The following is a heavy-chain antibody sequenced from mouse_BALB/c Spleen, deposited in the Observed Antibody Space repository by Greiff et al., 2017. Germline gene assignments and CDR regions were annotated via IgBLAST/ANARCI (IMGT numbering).Heavy chain of an antibody. J-gene: IGHJ2*01. Sequence: EVKLEESGGGLVQPGGSLRLSCATSGFTFTDYYMSWVRQPPGKALEWLGFIRNKANGYTTEYSASVKGRFTISRDNSQSILYLQMNTLRAEDSATYYCARDGGSFDYWGQGTTLTVSS. CDR2: IRNKANGYTT. CDR1: GFTFTDYY. CDR3: ARDGGSFDY. V-gene: IGHV7-3*02.